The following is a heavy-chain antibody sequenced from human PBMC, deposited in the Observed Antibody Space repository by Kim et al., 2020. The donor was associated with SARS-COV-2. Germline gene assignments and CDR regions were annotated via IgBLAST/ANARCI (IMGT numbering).Heavy chain of an antibody. CDR1: GGSISSSSYY. Sequence: SETLSLTCTVSGGSISSSSYYWGWIRQPPGKGLEWIGSINYSGKTYYNPYLKSRLTISVDTSENLFSLKLISVTAADTAVYFCARSRNSNYEYWGQGTLV. CDR2: INYSGKT. J-gene: IGHJ4*02. CDR3: ARSRNSNYEY. D-gene: IGHD4-4*01. V-gene: IGHV4-39*01.